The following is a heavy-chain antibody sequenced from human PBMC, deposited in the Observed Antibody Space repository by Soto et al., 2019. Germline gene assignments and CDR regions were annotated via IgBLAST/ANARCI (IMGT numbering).Heavy chain of an antibody. CDR1: GGTFSSFA. Sequence: QVQLVQSGAEVKKPGSSVKVSCKASGGTFSSFAISWMRQAPGQGLEWMGGIIPIFGTADYAQKIQGRVTITADESTSTAYVELSSLRSEDTAVYYCARDKGDSSGVGPRGWFDPWGQGTLVTVSS. CDR3: ARDKGDSSGVGPRGWFDP. D-gene: IGHD3-22*01. J-gene: IGHJ5*02. V-gene: IGHV1-69*12. CDR2: IIPIFGTA.